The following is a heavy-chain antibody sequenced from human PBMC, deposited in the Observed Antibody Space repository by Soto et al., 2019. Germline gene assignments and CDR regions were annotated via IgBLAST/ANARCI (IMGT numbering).Heavy chain of an antibody. Sequence: PSETLSLTCAVYGGSFSGYYWSWIRQPPGKGLEWIGEINHSGSTNYNPSLKSRVTISVDTSKNQFSLKLSSVTAADTAVYYCARDPFYYYDSSGYSPDYYYGMDVWGQGTTVTVSS. V-gene: IGHV4-34*01. CDR3: ARDPFYYYDSSGYSPDYYYGMDV. CDR1: GGSFSGYY. CDR2: INHSGST. D-gene: IGHD3-22*01. J-gene: IGHJ6*02.